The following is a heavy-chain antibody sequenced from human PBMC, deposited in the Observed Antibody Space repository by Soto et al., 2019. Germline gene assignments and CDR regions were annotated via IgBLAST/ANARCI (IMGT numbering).Heavy chain of an antibody. CDR2: ISYDGSNK. CDR3: AKGPPLLMVYPVLDS. CDR1: EFTFSKHG. J-gene: IGHJ4*02. V-gene: IGHV3-30*18. Sequence: GGSLRLSCAASEFTFSKHGMHWVRQAPGKGLEWVAVISYDGSNKYYGDSVKDRFTISRDNSKNTLYLHMNSLRPEDTAVYFCAKGPPLLMVYPVLDSWGQGTLVTVSS. D-gene: IGHD2-8*01.